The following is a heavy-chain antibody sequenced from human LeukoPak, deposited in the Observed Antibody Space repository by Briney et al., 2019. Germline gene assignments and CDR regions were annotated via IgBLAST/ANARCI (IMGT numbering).Heavy chain of an antibody. V-gene: IGHV3-15*01. CDR3: ATDRRYSGSSLLFHY. CDR2: IKSKTNGGTT. D-gene: IGHD1-26*01. Sequence: GGSLRLSCAASGFTFSNAWMSWGRQAPGGGLGWGGRIKSKTNGGTTDYAAPVTGRSTTSRDDSKTTLYLQMTSLKPEDTAVYYCATDRRYSGSSLLFHYWGQGARVPVPS. CDR1: GFTFSNAW. J-gene: IGHJ4*02.